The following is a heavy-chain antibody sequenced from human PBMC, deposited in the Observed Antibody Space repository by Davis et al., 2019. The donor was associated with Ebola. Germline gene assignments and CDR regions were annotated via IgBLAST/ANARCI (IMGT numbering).Heavy chain of an antibody. J-gene: IGHJ4*02. V-gene: IGHV1-3*01. D-gene: IGHD3-22*01. CDR2: INAGNGNT. CDR3: ARDTTMIVVEPFDY. CDR1: GYTFTSNA. Sequence: ASVKVSCKASGYTFTSNAISWVRQAPGQGLEWMGWINAGNGNTKYSQKFQGRVTITRDTSASTAYMELSSLRSEDTAVYYCARDTTMIVVEPFDYWGQGTLVTVSS.